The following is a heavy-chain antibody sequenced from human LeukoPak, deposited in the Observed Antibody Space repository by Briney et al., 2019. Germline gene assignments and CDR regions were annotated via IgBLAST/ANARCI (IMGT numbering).Heavy chain of an antibody. J-gene: IGHJ4*02. CDR3: GRDNCGSPNCLDY. Sequence: PGGSLRLSCAASGFTFSNYGIHWVRQAPGQGLEWVAAIQHDGSKKHYGDSAKGRFTISRDNSKNTVYLQTNSLRAEDTAVYYCGRDNCGSPNCLDYWGQGTLVSVSS. CDR1: GFTFSNYG. V-gene: IGHV3-33*05. D-gene: IGHD2-2*01. CDR2: IQHDGSKK.